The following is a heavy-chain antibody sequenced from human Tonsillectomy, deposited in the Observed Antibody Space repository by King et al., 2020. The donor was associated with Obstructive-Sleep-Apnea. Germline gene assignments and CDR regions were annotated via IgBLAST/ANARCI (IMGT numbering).Heavy chain of an antibody. V-gene: IGHV3-30*02. CDR2: IRYDGRNT. CDR1: GFTFSSYG. CDR3: AKEDALYVAFDI. J-gene: IGHJ3*02. D-gene: IGHD5/OR15-5a*01. Sequence: VQLVESGGGVVQPGGSLRLSCTTSGFTFSSYGMHWVRQAPGKGLEWVAFIRYDGRNTYDADSVKGRFTISRDNSKNTLYLQMNSLRAADTAVYYCAKEDALYVAFDIWGQGTMVTVSS.